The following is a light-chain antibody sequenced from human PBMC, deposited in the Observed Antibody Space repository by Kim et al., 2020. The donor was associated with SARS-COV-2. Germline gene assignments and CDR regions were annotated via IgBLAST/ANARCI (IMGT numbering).Light chain of an antibody. CDR1: SSNIGASFD. J-gene: IGLJ2*01. V-gene: IGLV1-40*01. Sequence: HRFTISCTGSSSNIGASFDGHWYQQLPGTAPKLLLYRNNNRPSGVPDRFSASKSGTSASLAITGLQPEDEADYYCQSFDSSLSALLFGGGTQLTVL. CDR2: RNN. CDR3: QSFDSSLSALL.